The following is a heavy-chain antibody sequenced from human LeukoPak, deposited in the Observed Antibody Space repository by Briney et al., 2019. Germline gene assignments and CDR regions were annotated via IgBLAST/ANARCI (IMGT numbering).Heavy chain of an antibody. D-gene: IGHD3-10*01. CDR3: ARGFSEGLWFGEVGRAFDI. CDR2: INPSGGST. CDR1: GYTFTSYY. Sequence: GASVKVSCKASGYTFTSYYMHWVRQAPGQGLEWMGIINPSGGSTSYAQKFQGRVTMTRDTSTSTVYMELSSLRSEDTAVYYCARGFSEGLWFGEVGRAFDIWGQGTMVTVSS. J-gene: IGHJ3*02. V-gene: IGHV1-46*01.